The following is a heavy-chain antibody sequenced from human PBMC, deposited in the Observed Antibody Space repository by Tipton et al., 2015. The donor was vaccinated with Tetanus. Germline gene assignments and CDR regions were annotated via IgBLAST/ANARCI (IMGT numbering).Heavy chain of an antibody. Sequence: TLSLTCAVSGGSISSGGYSWNLIRQPPGKGLQWIGYMYYSGTTHYNPSLKSRVTISIDRSKNQFSLKLTSVTAADTAVYYCASATSTGPAYNWFDPWGQGTLVTVSS. V-gene: IGHV4-30-2*01. J-gene: IGHJ5*02. CDR1: GGSISSGGYS. CDR2: MYYSGTT. D-gene: IGHD2-8*02. CDR3: ASATSTGPAYNWFDP.